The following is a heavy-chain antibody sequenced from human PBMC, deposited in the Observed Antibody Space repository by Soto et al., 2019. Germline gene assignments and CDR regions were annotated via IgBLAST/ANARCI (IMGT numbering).Heavy chain of an antibody. J-gene: IGHJ4*02. CDR2: INHSGST. CDR3: ARQISSLHFDY. V-gene: IGHV4-34*01. CDR1: GGSFSGYY. Sequence: QVQLQQWGAGLLKPSETLSLTCAVYGGSFSGYYWRWIRQHPGKGLEWIGEINHSGSTNYNPSLKSRVTISVDTSKNQFSLKLSSVTAADPAVYYCARQISSLHFDYWGQGTLVTVSS. D-gene: IGHD6-13*01.